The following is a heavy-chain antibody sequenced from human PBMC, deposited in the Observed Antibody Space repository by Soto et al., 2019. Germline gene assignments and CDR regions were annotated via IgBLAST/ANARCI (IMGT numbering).Heavy chain of an antibody. CDR3: ARRRYQLLFGYYYYYMDV. D-gene: IGHD2-2*01. V-gene: IGHV4-39*01. J-gene: IGHJ6*03. CDR1: GGSISSSSYY. CDR2: IYYSGST. Sequence: PSETLSLTCTVSGGSISSSSYYWGWIRQPPGKGLEWIGSIYYSGSTYYNPSLKRQVTISVDTSKNQLTQKQSTVTAADTSVYYCARRRYQLLFGYYYYYMDVWGKGTTVT.